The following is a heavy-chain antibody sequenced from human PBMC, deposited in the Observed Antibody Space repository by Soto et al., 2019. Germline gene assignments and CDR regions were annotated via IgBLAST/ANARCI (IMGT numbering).Heavy chain of an antibody. CDR1: GGSISSYY. V-gene: IGHV4-4*07. CDR3: ASTRLVRYYDSSGYYGDDY. CDR2: IYTSGST. D-gene: IGHD3-22*01. Sequence: PSETLSLTCTVSGGSISSYYWSWIRQPAGKGLEWIGRIYTSGSTNYNPSLKSRVTMSVDTSKNQFSLKLSSVTAAGTAVYYCASTRLVRYYDSSGYYGDDYWGQGTLVTSPQ. J-gene: IGHJ4*02.